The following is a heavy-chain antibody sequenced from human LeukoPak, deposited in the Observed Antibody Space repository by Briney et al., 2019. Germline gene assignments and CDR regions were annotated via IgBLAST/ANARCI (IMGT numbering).Heavy chain of an antibody. Sequence: SETLSLTCTVSGGSVSSSSYYSGWIRQPPGKGLEWIVSIYYRGSTYYNPSLKSRVTISVDMSKNQFSLKLSSVTAADTAVYYCARHVSDSNFYYYYYMDVWGKGTTVTVSS. CDR1: GGSVSSSSYY. CDR2: IYYRGST. D-gene: IGHD4-11*01. V-gene: IGHV4-39*01. J-gene: IGHJ6*03. CDR3: ARHVSDSNFYYYYYMDV.